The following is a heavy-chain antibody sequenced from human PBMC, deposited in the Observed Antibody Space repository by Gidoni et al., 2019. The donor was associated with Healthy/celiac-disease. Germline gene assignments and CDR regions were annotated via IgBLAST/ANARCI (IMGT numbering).Heavy chain of an antibody. Sequence: QVQLQESGPGLVKPSETLSLTCTVPGGSISSYYWSWIRQPPGKGLEWIGYIYYSGSTNYNPPRKIRVTISVDTSKNQFSLKLCSVTAADAAVYYCARDSFGDGYNSIDAFDIWGQGTMVTVSS. CDR1: GGSISSYY. J-gene: IGHJ3*02. CDR2: IYYSGST. CDR3: ARDSFGDGYNSIDAFDI. D-gene: IGHD5-12*01. V-gene: IGHV4-59*01.